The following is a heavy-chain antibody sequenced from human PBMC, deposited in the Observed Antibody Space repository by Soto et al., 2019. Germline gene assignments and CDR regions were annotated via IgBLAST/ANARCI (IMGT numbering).Heavy chain of an antibody. J-gene: IGHJ4*02. CDR3: ASADY. CDR1: GFTFSDHY. V-gene: IGHV3-72*01. CDR2: TRNKANSYTT. Sequence: EVQLVESGGGLVQPGGSLRLSCAASGFTFSDHYMDWVRQAPGKGLEWVGRTRNKANSYTTEYAASVKGRFTISRDDSKTSLYLQMNSLKTEDKAVYYCASADYWGQGTLVTVSS.